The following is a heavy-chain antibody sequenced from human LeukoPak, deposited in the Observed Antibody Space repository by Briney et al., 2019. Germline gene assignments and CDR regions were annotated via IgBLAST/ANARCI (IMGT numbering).Heavy chain of an antibody. CDR2: VNNDGSST. CDR3: ARGYGGYFYY. J-gene: IGHJ4*02. V-gene: IGHV3-74*01. D-gene: IGHD4/OR15-4a*01. CDR1: GFTFSSYW. Sequence: GGSLRLPCAASGFTFSSYWMHWVRQAPGKGLVWVSGVNNDGSSTNYTDCVKGRFTISRDNAKKTVYLQMNSLRAEDTAVYYCARGYGGYFYYWGQGTLVTVSS.